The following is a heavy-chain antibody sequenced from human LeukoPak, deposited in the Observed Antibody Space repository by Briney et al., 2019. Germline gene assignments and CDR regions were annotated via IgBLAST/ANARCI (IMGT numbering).Heavy chain of an antibody. CDR2: IGSGADL. Sequence: GGTLRLYCAAYGLTFSIFAMSWVRQAPGKGPEGGATIGSGADLFYAASVKGRFTISRDDSSNIVYLPMDSLRAEDSATYYCTKNWISGNGVYACPDFGGQGTQVTVSS. V-gene: IGHV3-23*01. D-gene: IGHD3-16*01. CDR3: TKNWISGNGVYACPDF. CDR1: GLTFSIFA. J-gene: IGHJ4*02.